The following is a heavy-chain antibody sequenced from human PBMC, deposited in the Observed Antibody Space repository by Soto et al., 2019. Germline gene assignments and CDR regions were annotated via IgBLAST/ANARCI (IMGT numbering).Heavy chain of an antibody. CDR2: IYYSGST. D-gene: IGHD3-22*01. Sequence: NPSETLSLTCTVSGGSINNYYWNWIRQPPGEGLEWLGYIYYSGSTKYNPSLKSRVTISEDTSKNQFSLKLSSVTAADTAVYYCARGYYGSRGYVVVDYWGQGTLVTVS. CDR3: ARGYYGSRGYVVVDY. CDR1: GGSINNYY. V-gene: IGHV4-59*01. J-gene: IGHJ4*02.